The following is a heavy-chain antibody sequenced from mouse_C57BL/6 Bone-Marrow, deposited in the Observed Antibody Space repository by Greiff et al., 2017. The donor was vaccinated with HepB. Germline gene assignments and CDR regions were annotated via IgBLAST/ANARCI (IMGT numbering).Heavy chain of an antibody. Sequence: QVQLQQSGAELVRPGASVTLSCKASGYTFTDYEMHWVKQTPVHGLEWIGAIDPETGGTAYNQKFKGKAILTADKSSSTAYMELRSLTSEDSAVYYCTNYYYGISLYYAMDYWGQGTSVTVSS. V-gene: IGHV1-15*01. CDR3: TNYYYGISLYYAMDY. CDR1: GYTFTDYE. D-gene: IGHD1-1*01. J-gene: IGHJ4*01. CDR2: IDPETGGT.